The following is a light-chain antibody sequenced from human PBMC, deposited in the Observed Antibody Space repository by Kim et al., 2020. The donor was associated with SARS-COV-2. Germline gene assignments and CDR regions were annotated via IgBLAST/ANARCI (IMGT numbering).Light chain of an antibody. J-gene: IGLJ3*02. CDR2: EDS. CDR1: VLPQQY. CDR3: QSTNSGGTLGV. V-gene: IGLV3-25*03. Sequence: SYELTQPPSVSVFPGQTARITCSGDVLPQQYAYWYQVKPGQAPLLVIYEDSERPSRIPERFSGSSSGTTVTLTISGVQADDEADYYCQSTNSGGTLGVFGGGTQLTVL.